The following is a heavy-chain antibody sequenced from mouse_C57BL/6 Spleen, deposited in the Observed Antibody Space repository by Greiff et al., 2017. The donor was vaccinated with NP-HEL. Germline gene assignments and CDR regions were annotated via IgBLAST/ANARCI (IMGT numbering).Heavy chain of an antibody. CDR2: IYPGDGDT. D-gene: IGHD1-1*01. Sequence: VQLQQSGAELVKPGASVKISCKASGYAFSSYWMNWVKQRPGKGLEWIGQIYPGDGDTNYNGKFKGKATLTADKSSSTAYMQLSSLTSEDSAVYFGAREEVYYGSSDGFDDWGQGTTLTVSS. J-gene: IGHJ2*01. V-gene: IGHV1-80*01. CDR1: GYAFSSYW. CDR3: AREEVYYGSSDGFDD.